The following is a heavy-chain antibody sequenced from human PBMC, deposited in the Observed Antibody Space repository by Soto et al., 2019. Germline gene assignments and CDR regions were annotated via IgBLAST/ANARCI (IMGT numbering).Heavy chain of an antibody. J-gene: IGHJ6*02. CDR1: GYSFTSYW. V-gene: IGHV5-51*01. CDR3: ARLPRYYDFWSGPEYYYYYGMDV. CDR2: IYPGDSDT. D-gene: IGHD3-3*01. Sequence: HGESLKISCKGSGYSFTSYWIGWVRQMPGKGLEWMGIIYPGDSDTRYSPSFQGQVTISADKSISTAYLQWSSLKASDTAMYYCARLPRYYDFWSGPEYYYYYGMDVWGQGTTVTVS.